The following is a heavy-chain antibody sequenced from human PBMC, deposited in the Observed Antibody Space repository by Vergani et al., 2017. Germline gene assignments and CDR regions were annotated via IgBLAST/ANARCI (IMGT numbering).Heavy chain of an antibody. D-gene: IGHD3-3*01. V-gene: IGHV4-34*01. Sequence: QVQLQQWGAGLLKPSETLSLTCAVYGGSFSGYYWSWIRQPPGKGLDGIGEINHSGSTNCNPSLKSRVTISVDTSKNQFSLKLSSVTAADTAVYYCARGYNRIFGVGNRYYMDVWGKGTTVTVSS. CDR2: INHSGST. CDR3: ARGYNRIFGVGNRYYMDV. CDR1: GGSFSGYY. J-gene: IGHJ6*03.